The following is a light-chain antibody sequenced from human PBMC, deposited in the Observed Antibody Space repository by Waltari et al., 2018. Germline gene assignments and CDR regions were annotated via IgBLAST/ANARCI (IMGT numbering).Light chain of an antibody. CDR3: RQSYNTPWT. CDR1: QTINMF. J-gene: IGKJ1*01. V-gene: IGKV1-39*01. CDR2: AAS. Sequence: DIQLTPSPSSLSASVGDRVTITCRASQTINMFLNWYQQHPGKAPKLLIFAASNLQTGVPSRFSGSGSATHFTLTISSLQPEDFATYHCRQSYNTPWTFGQGTKVEIK.